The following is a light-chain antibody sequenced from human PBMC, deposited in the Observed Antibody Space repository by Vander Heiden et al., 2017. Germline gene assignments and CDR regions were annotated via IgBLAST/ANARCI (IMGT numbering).Light chain of an antibody. J-gene: IGLJ2*01. Sequence: QSVPTQPPSASGTPGQRVTISCSGSSSNIGSNTVNWYQQLPGTAPKLLIYSNSQRPSGVPDRFSGSKSGTSASLAISGLQSEDEADYYCAAWDDSLNGVVFGGGTKLTVL. CDR3: AAWDDSLNGVV. V-gene: IGLV1-44*01. CDR2: SNS. CDR1: SSNIGSNT.